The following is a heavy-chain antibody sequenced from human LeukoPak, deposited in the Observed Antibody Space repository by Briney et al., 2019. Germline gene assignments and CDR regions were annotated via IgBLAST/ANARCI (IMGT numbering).Heavy chain of an antibody. CDR2: FDPEDGET. D-gene: IGHD3-3*01. CDR3: ATDTRRRYDFWSGYPNFDY. V-gene: IGHV1-24*01. Sequence: ASVKVSCXVSGYTLTELSMHWVRQAPGKGIEWMGGFDPEDGETIYAQKFQGRVTMTEDTSTDTAYMELSSLRSEDTAVYYCATDTRRRYDFWSGYPNFDYWGQGTLVTVSS. CDR1: GYTLTELS. J-gene: IGHJ4*02.